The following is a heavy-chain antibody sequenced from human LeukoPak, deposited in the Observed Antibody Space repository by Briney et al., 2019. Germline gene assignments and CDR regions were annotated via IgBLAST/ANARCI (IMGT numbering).Heavy chain of an antibody. CDR2: INPNSGGT. D-gene: IGHD6-19*01. CDR1: GYTFTGYY. V-gene: IGHV1-2*02. J-gene: IGHJ6*02. Sequence: ASVKVSCKASGYTFTGYYMHWVRQAPGQGLEWMGWINPNSGGTNYAQKFQGRVTMTRDTSISTAYMELSRLRSDDTAEYYCARDQGLGLWGMDVWGQGTTVTVSS. CDR3: ARDQGLGLWGMDV.